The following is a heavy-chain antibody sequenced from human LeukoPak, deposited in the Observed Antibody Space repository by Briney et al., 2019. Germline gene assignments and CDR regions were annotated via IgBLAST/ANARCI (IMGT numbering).Heavy chain of an antibody. Sequence: RPGGSLRLSCAASGFTFSSFWMHWVRQAPGQGLVWVSRIQSDGSSTDYADSVKGRFTISRDNAKNTLYLQMNSLRAEDAAVYYCARDLEGLDWFDAWGQGTLVTVSS. CDR2: IQSDGSST. J-gene: IGHJ5*02. CDR1: GFTFSSFW. CDR3: ARDLEGLDWFDA. D-gene: IGHD3/OR15-3a*01. V-gene: IGHV3-74*01.